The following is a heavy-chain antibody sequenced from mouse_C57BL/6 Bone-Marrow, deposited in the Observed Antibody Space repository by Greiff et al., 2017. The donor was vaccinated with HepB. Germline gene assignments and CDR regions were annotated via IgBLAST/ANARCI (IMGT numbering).Heavy chain of an antibody. CDR3: ARDHYYGSSFYYYAMDY. J-gene: IGHJ4*01. V-gene: IGHV1-78*01. Sequence: VKLVESDAELVKPGASVKISCKVSGYTFTDHTIHWMKQRPEQGLEWIGYIYPRDGSTKYNEKFKGKATLTADKSSSTAYMQLNSLTSEDSAVYFCARDHYYGSSFYYYAMDYWGQGTSVTVSS. CDR1: GYTFTDHT. CDR2: IYPRDGST. D-gene: IGHD1-1*01.